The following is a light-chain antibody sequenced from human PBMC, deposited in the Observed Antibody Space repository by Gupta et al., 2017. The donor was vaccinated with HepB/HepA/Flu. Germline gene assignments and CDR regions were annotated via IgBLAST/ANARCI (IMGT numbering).Light chain of an antibody. CDR3: QQTYSLVS. CDR1: QSITCC. Sequence: DIQLTQSPSSLSVSVGDRVTITCRSSQSITCCFNWYQQKPGKAPKLLIYNTSYLHNGVPSRFSGGGFGTDFTLTISSLQPEDVATYYCQQTYSLVSFGPGTKV. V-gene: IGKV1-39*01. CDR2: NTS. J-gene: IGKJ3*01.